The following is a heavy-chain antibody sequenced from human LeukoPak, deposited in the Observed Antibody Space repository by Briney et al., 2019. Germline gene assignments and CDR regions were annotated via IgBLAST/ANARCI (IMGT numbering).Heavy chain of an antibody. CDR3: AREKQDYDSIGFSNWFDS. J-gene: IGHJ5*01. Sequence: SETLSLTCSVSGDDINSHYWSWTRQPAGKGLEWIGHAYIAGRTDYNPSLKSRVTMSVDTSKNQFSLRLTSVTAADTAVYYCAREKQDYDSIGFSNWFDSWGQGTLVTVSS. CDR2: AYIAGRT. D-gene: IGHD3-22*01. CDR1: GDDINSHY. V-gene: IGHV4-4*07.